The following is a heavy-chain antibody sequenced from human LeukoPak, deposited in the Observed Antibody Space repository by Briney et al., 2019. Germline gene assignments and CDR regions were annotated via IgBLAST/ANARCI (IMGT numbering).Heavy chain of an antibody. D-gene: IGHD4-17*01. CDR1: GFSLSTSGMR. Sequence: SGPALVKPTQTLTLTCTFSGFSLSTSGMRVSWIRQPPGKALEWLARIDWDDDKFYSTSLKTRLTISKDTSKNQVVLTMTNMDPVGTATYYFARIGWSRYGDGEFDYWGQGTLVTVPS. J-gene: IGHJ4*02. CDR3: ARIGWSRYGDGEFDY. V-gene: IGHV2-70*04. CDR2: IDWDDDK.